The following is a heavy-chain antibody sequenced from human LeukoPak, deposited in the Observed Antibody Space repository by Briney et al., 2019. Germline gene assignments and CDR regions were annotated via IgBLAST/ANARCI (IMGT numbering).Heavy chain of an antibody. CDR1: GYSFDNYW. CDR3: ARHTSALSHDF. Sequence: GESLKISCQGSGYSFDNYWIAWVRQMPGKGLELMGVLYPADSDTKYSPSLQGQVTISADKSINTAYMQWSSLKASDTAIYYCARHTSALSHDFWGQGTLVTVSS. J-gene: IGHJ4*02. V-gene: IGHV5-51*01. D-gene: IGHD3-10*01. CDR2: LYPADSDT.